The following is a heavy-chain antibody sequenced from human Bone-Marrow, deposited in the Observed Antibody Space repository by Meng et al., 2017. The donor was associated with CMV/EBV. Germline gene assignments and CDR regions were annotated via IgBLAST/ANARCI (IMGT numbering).Heavy chain of an antibody. CDR3: ARDWSRQVSILIDY. J-gene: IGHJ4*02. D-gene: IGHD3-3*02. Sequence: ASVKVSCKASGYSFTSYHMHWVRQAPGQGLEWMGIINPGGSTKYAEKFQGRVTMPRDTSTSTVYMELRSLRSEDTAVYYCARDWSRQVSILIDYWGQGTLVTVSS. CDR1: GYSFTSYH. CDR2: INPGGST. V-gene: IGHV1-46*01.